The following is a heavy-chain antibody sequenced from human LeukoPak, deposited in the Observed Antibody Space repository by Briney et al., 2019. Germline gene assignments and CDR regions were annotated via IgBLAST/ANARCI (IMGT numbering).Heavy chain of an antibody. CDR3: ARDDGAAAGYFDY. CDR2: ISAYSGNT. Sequence: ASVKVSCKASGYTLTINGISWVRQAPGQGLEWMGWISAYSGNTNSAQKLQDRITMTTDTSTSTAYMELRSLRSDDTAVYYCARDDGAAAGYFDYWGQGTLVTVSS. V-gene: IGHV1-18*04. D-gene: IGHD6-13*01. J-gene: IGHJ4*02. CDR1: GYTLTING.